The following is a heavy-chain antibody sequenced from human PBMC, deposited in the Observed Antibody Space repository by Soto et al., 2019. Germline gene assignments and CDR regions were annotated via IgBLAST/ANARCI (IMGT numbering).Heavy chain of an antibody. CDR2: IYYIGST. CDR1: GDSITNSNYY. D-gene: IGHD3-16*02. V-gene: IGHV4-39*01. Sequence: TSETLSLTCTVSGDSITNSNYYWGWFRQPPGKGLEWIVSIYYIGSTYYNPSLKSRVTISVDTSNNQFSLNLNSVTASDTAVYYCAGRNSLASVSLNFRELSNYKWIDPWGPGTLVTVLL. CDR3: AGRNSLASVSLNFRELSNYKWIDP. J-gene: IGHJ5*02.